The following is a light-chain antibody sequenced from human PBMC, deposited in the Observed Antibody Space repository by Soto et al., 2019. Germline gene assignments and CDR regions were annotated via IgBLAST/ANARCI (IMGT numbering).Light chain of an antibody. Sequence: EIVLTQSPGTLSLSPGERATLSCRASQSVSSSYLAWYQQKPGQAPRLLIYGASSRATGIPDRFSGSGSGTDFTLTISRLETEDFAVYYCQQYGSSPVPFGPGTKVDIK. J-gene: IGKJ3*01. CDR3: QQYGSSPVP. CDR1: QSVSSSY. V-gene: IGKV3-20*01. CDR2: GAS.